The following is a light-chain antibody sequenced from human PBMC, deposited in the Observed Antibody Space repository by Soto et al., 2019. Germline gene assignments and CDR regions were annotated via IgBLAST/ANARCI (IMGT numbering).Light chain of an antibody. J-gene: IGLJ1*01. CDR3: RLSTSSSTDV. V-gene: IGLV2-18*01. Sequence: QSALTQPASVSGSPGQSVTISCTGTSSDVGSYNRVSWYQQPPGTAPKLILYEVSNRPSGVPDRFSGSKSGNTASLTISGRHDDDEAYYCCRLSTSSSTDVFGTGTKLTVL. CDR2: EVS. CDR1: SSDVGSYNR.